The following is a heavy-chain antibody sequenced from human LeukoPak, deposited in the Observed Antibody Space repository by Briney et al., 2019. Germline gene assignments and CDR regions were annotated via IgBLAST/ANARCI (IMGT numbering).Heavy chain of an antibody. V-gene: IGHV4-39*07. J-gene: IGHJ5*01. CDR3: ARQIAVVEPTDPNWFDS. D-gene: IGHD2-21*01. CDR2: VYYSGST. CDR1: ADSISSSTYY. Sequence: SQTLSLTCSVSADSISSSTYYCGWLRQPPWKGLEWIGSVYYSGSTYYTTSLKSRVTISLDTSMNHFSLRLTSVTAADTAVYYCARQIAVVEPTDPNWFDSWGQGTLVTVSS.